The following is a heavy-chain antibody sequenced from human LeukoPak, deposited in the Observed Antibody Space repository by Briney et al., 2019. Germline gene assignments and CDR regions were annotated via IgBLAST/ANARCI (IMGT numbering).Heavy chain of an antibody. CDR3: ARGSTDGYNLGVDY. CDR1: GGSISSSY. V-gene: IGHV4-59*12. Sequence: SETLSLTCTVSGGSISSSYWSWIRQPPGKGLEWIGYIYYTGNTNYNPSLKSRVTISVDTSKNQFSLKLSSVTAADTAVYYCARGSTDGYNLGVDYWGQGTLVTVSS. CDR2: IYYTGNT. J-gene: IGHJ4*02. D-gene: IGHD5-24*01.